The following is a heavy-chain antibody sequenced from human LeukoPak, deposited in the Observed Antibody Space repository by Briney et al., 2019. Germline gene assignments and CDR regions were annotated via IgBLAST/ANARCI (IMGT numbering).Heavy chain of an antibody. Sequence: GASVTVSCKASGYTFTSYAMHWVRQAPGQRLERMGWINAGNGNTKYSQKFQGRVTITRDTSASTAYMELSSLRSEDTAVYYCARGDSYDFWSGYLPYDYWGQGTLVTVSS. CDR2: INAGNGNT. V-gene: IGHV1-3*01. D-gene: IGHD3-3*01. CDR3: ARGDSYDFWSGYLPYDY. CDR1: GYTFTSYA. J-gene: IGHJ4*02.